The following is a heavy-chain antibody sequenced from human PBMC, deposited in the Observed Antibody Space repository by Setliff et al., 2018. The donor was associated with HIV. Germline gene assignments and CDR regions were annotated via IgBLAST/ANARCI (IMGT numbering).Heavy chain of an antibody. D-gene: IGHD6-19*01. CDR2: IYPGDSDT. CDR1: GYSFTSYW. J-gene: IGHJ6*03. V-gene: IGHV5-51*01. Sequence: GESLKISCKGSGYSFTSYWIGWVRQMPGKGLEWMGIIYPGDSDTRYSPSFQGQVTISADKSISAAYLQWSSLKASDTAMYYCARQHSSGWFNDYDYMDVWGKGTTVTVSS. CDR3: ARQHSSGWFNDYDYMDV.